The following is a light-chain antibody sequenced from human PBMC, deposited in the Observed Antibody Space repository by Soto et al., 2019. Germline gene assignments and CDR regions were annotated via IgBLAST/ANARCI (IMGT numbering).Light chain of an antibody. V-gene: IGLV8-61*01. CDR1: SGSVSTRNY. CDR2: NTN. CDR3: VLDVASGIHWV. J-gene: IGLJ3*02. Sequence: QTVVTQEPSFSVSPGGTVTLTCGLTSGSVSTRNYPSWYQQIPGQAPRTLIYNTNTRSSGVPDRFSGSILGNKAALVITGAQAEDESDYYWVLDVASGIHWVFGGGTKLTVL.